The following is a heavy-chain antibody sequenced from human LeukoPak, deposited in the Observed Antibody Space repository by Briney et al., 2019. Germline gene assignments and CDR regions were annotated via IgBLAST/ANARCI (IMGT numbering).Heavy chain of an antibody. CDR3: ARALRGDSWYSAY. V-gene: IGHV3-30*14. CDR1: GFTSRPYP. Sequence: GGPLNLPCVPSGFTSRPYPMHCAPRPPARGLEGVTLISVDGDDKLYADSVKGRFTTSRDNSKNTLYLQMDSLRDEDTGVYYCARALRGDSWYSAYWGQGTLVTVSS. CDR2: ISVDGDDK. D-gene: IGHD2-21*01. J-gene: IGHJ4*02.